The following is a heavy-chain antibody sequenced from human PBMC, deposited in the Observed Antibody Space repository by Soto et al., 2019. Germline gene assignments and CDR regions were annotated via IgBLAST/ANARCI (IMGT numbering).Heavy chain of an antibody. Sequence: PSETLSLTCTVSGGSISSGGYYWSWIRQHPGKGLEWIGYIYYSGSTYYNPSLKSRVTISVDTSKNQFSLKLSSVTAADTAVYYCARDSFDIWSGLSDGFDPWGQGTLVTVSS. CDR3: ARDSFDIWSGLSDGFDP. J-gene: IGHJ5*02. D-gene: IGHD3-3*01. CDR2: IYYSGST. CDR1: GGSISSGGYY. V-gene: IGHV4-31*03.